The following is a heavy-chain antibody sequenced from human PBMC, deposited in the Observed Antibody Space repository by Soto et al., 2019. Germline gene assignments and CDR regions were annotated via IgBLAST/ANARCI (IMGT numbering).Heavy chain of an antibody. D-gene: IGHD3-22*01. Sequence: QVQLQQWGAGLLKPSETLSLRCVVNSGSFSGYYWTWIRQTPGKGLEWIGEISHSGSTNYNPSLMSRVTMEAETSKKQFSLRLSSVTAADTALYFCARGYESSRRYLPLLDYWGQGTLVTGSS. CDR1: SGSFSGYY. CDR3: ARGYESSRRYLPLLDY. CDR2: ISHSGST. J-gene: IGHJ4*02. V-gene: IGHV4-34*01.